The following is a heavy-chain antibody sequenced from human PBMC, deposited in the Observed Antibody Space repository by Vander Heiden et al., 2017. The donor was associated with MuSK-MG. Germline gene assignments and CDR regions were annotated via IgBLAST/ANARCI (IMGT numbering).Heavy chain of an antibody. J-gene: IGHJ6*02. CDR1: GYTFTSYD. CDR2: MNPNSGNT. D-gene: IGHD2-2*02. V-gene: IGHV1-8*01. CDR3: ARGFRYCSSTSCYKDYYYGMDV. Sequence: QVQLVQSGAEVKKPGASVKVPCKASGYTFTSYDINWVRQATGQGLEWMGWMNPNSGNTGYAQKFQGRVTMTRNTSISTAYMELSSLRSEDTAVYYCARGFRYCSSTSCYKDYYYGMDVWGQGTTVTVSS.